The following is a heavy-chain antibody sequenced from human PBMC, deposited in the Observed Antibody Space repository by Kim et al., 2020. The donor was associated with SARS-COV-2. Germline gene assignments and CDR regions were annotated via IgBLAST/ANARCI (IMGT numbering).Heavy chain of an antibody. CDR3: ARARDCSGGSCYSPYYYYYYGMDV. V-gene: IGHV1-69*13. J-gene: IGHJ6*02. CDR2: IIPIFGTA. CDR1: GGTFSSYA. D-gene: IGHD2-15*01. Sequence: SVKVSCKASGGTFSSYAISWVRQAPGQGLEWMGGIIPIFGTANYAQKFQGRVTITADESTSTAYMELSSLRSEDTAVYYCARARDCSGGSCYSPYYYYYYGMDVWGQGTTVTVSS.